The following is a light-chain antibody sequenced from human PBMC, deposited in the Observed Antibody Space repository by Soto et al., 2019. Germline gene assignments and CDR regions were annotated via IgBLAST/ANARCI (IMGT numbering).Light chain of an antibody. V-gene: IGLV1-40*01. CDR1: TSSIGAGYD. Sequence: QSVLTQPPSVSGAPGQRVTISCTGSTSSIGAGYDVHWYQQVPGTSPKLLIYEDNNRPPGVPDRFSGSKSGTSASLAITGLQAEDEADYYCQSYDSTLSRYVFGAGTKVTVL. CDR2: EDN. J-gene: IGLJ1*01. CDR3: QSYDSTLSRYV.